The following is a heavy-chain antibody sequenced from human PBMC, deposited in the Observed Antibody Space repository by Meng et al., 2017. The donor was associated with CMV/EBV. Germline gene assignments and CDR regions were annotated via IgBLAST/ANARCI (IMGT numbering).Heavy chain of an antibody. CDR3: ATGDYYYMDV. Sequence: QLQLQESGPGLVKPSETRSLTCTVSGGSISSSSYYWGWIRQSPGKGLEWIGSIYYSGSTYYNPSLKSRVTISVDTSKNQFSLKLSSVTAADTAVYYCATGDYYYMDVWGKGTMVTVSS. D-gene: IGHD3-10*01. V-gene: IGHV4-39*07. CDR2: IYYSGST. J-gene: IGHJ6*03. CDR1: GGSISSSSYY.